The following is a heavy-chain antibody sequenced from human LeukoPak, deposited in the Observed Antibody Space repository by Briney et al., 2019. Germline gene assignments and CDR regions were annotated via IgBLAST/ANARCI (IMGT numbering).Heavy chain of an antibody. CDR1: GFTFSSYG. J-gene: IGHJ4*02. Sequence: GGSLRLSCAASGFTFSSYGMHWVRQAPGKGLEWVAVIWYDGSNKYYADSVKGRFTISRDNSKNTLYLQMNSLRAEDTAVYYCARDMTRKQWLVQYWGQGTLVTVSS. CDR2: IWYDGSNK. CDR3: ARDMTRKQWLVQY. V-gene: IGHV3-33*01. D-gene: IGHD6-19*01.